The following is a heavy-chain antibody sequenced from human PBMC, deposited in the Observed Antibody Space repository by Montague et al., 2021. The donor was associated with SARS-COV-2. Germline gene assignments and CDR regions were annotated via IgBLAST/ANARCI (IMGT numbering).Heavy chain of an antibody. CDR2: ISSSGSTI. CDR3: ARLGYCSGGSCIDP. Sequence: YLRLSCAASGFTFSSYEMNWLRQAPGKGLEWVSYISSSGSTIYYADSVKGRFTISRDNAKNSLYLQMNSLRAEDTAVYYCARLGYCSGGSCIDPWGQGTQGTGSS. V-gene: IGHV3-48*03. D-gene: IGHD2-15*01. CDR1: GFTFSSYE. J-gene: IGHJ5*02.